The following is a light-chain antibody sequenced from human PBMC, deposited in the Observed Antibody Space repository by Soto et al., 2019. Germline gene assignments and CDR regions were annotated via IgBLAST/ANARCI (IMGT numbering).Light chain of an antibody. Sequence: QSVLTQPPSASGTPGQRVTISCSGSSSNIGSNDAFWYQQLPGTAPKLLIYRSNQRPSGVPDRFSGSKSGTSASLAISGLRSEDEAYYYCASWDYSLSGVLFGGGTQLTVL. CDR3: ASWDYSLSGVL. CDR1: SSNIGSND. V-gene: IGLV1-47*01. J-gene: IGLJ2*01. CDR2: RSN.